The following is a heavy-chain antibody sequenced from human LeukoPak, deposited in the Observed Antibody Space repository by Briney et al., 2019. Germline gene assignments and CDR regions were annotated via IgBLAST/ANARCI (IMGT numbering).Heavy chain of an antibody. CDR2: IRHDGSDK. Sequence: PGGSLRLSCTASGFTFNNYGMHWVRQAPGKGLEWVGYIRHDGSDKYYGDSVKGRFTISRDNSKNTLDLHMNSLRAGDTAVYYCARDRDYSFDYWGQGILVTVSS. CDR3: ARDRDYSFDY. D-gene: IGHD4-11*01. J-gene: IGHJ4*02. V-gene: IGHV3-30*02. CDR1: GFTFNNYG.